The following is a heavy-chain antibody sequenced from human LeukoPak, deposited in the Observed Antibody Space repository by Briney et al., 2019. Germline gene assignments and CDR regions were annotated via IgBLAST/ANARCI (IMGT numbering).Heavy chain of an antibody. CDR2: IYYSGST. V-gene: IGHV4-59*08. CDR1: GGSISSYY. Sequence: SETLSLTCTVSGGSISSYYWSWIRQPPGKGLEWIGYIYYSGSTNYNPSLKSRVTTSVDTSKNQFTLKLSSVTAADTAVYYCARQNDYVWGSHDYFDYWGQGTLVTVSS. J-gene: IGHJ4*02. D-gene: IGHD3-16*01. CDR3: ARQNDYVWGSHDYFDY.